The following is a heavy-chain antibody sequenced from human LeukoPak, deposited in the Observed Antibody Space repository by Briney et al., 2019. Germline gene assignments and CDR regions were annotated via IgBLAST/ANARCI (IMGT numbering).Heavy chain of an antibody. V-gene: IGHV4-31*03. Sequence: SQTLSLTCTVSGGSISSGGYYWSWIRQHPGKGLEWIGYIYYSGSTYYNPSLKSRVTISVDTSKNQFSLKLSSVTAADTAVYYCARSYDSGSSSFDYWGQGTLVTVSS. CDR3: ARSYDSGSSSFDY. J-gene: IGHJ4*02. CDR1: GGSISSGGYY. D-gene: IGHD3-10*01. CDR2: IYYSGST.